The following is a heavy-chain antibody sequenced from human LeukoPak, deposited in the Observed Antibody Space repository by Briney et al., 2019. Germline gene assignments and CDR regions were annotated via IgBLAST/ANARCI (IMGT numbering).Heavy chain of an antibody. V-gene: IGHV3-30*03. CDR3: XXXXXXXXXGVVNTASGSYYYYGMDV. J-gene: IGHJ6*02. CDR1: GFTFSSYG. D-gene: IGHD3-3*01. CDR2: ISYDGSNK. Sequence: GSLRLSCAASGFTFSSYGMHWVRQAPGKGLEWVAVISYDGSNKYYADSVKGRFTISRDSSKNTLYLQMNSLRAEDTAVYYCXXXXXXXXXGVVNTASGSYYYYGMDVWGQGTTVTVSS.